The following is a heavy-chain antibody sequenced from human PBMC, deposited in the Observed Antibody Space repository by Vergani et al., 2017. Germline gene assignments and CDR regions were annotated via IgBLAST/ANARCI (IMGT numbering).Heavy chain of an antibody. J-gene: IGHJ4*02. Sequence: QVQLQESGPGLVKPSETLSLTCTVSGGSLSSYYWSWSRQPAGKGLEWIGRFYTSGSTNYNPSLKSRVTISVDTSKNQFSLKLSSVTAADTAVYYCARGGFWNQKEFDYWGQGTLVTVSS. CDR1: GGSLSSYY. CDR3: ARGGFWNQKEFDY. CDR2: FYTSGST. V-gene: IGHV4-4*07. D-gene: IGHD1-1*01.